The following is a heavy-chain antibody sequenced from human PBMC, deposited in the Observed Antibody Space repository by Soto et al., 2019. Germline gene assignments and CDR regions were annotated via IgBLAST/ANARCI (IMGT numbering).Heavy chain of an antibody. CDR1: GGSISSGGYY. CDR3: AKGIWGGSGYLYHLDD. CDR2: IYYSGST. J-gene: IGHJ4*02. V-gene: IGHV4-31*03. Sequence: PSETLSLSCTVSGGSISSGGYYWSWIRQHPGKGLEWIGYIYYSGSTYYNPSLKSRVTISVDTSKNQFSLKLTSVTDADTAVYYCAKGIWGGSGYLYHLDDWGQGVLVTVSS. D-gene: IGHD3-22*01.